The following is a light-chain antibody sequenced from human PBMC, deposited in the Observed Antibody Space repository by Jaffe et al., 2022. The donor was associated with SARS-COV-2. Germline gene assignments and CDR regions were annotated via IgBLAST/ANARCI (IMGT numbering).Light chain of an antibody. Sequence: QSALTQPRSVSGSPGQSVTISCTGTSSDVGNYNYVSWYQQYPGKAPKLMIYDVAKRPSGVPNRFSGSKSGITASLTISGLQPGDEAEYYCSSYAGGYTLFFGGGTKLTVL. CDR3: SSYAGGYTLF. J-gene: IGLJ2*01. CDR1: SSDVGNYNY. CDR2: DVA. V-gene: IGLV2-11*01.